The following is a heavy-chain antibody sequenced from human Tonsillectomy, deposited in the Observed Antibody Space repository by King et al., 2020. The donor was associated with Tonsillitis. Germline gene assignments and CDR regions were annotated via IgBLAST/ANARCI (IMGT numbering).Heavy chain of an antibody. Sequence: VQLVESGGGLVKPGGSLRLSCATSGFTFSSYSMNWVRQAPGKGVEWVSSISSSSSYIFYADSVKGRFTISRDNAKNSLYLQMNSLRAEDTAVYYCARGGSPGGWYLDYWGQGTLVTVSS. CDR2: ISSSSSYI. CDR1: GFTFSSYS. D-gene: IGHD6-19*01. CDR3: ARGGSPGGWYLDY. J-gene: IGHJ4*02. V-gene: IGHV3-21*01.